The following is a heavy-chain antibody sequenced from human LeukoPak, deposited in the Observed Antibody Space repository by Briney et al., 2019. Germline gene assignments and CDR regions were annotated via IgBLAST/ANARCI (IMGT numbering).Heavy chain of an antibody. CDR3: ARVSPSGVWDV. J-gene: IGHJ6*02. D-gene: IGHD3-10*01. CDR1: GGSISSSSYY. Sequence: SRTLSLTCTVSGGSISSSSYYWSWIRQPAGTGLEWIGRIYTSGSTNYNPSLNSRVTISIDTSKNQFSLSLSSVTAADTAVYYCARVSPSGVWDVWGQGTTVTVSS. V-gene: IGHV4-61*02. CDR2: IYTSGST.